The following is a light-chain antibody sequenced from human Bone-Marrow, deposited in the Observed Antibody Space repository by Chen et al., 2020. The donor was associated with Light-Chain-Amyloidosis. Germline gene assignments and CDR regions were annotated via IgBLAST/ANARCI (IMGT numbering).Light chain of an antibody. V-gene: IGKV3-20*01. J-gene: IGKJ4*01. CDR2: GSS. Sequence: EIVLTQSPGTLSLSPGEGANLSCRASQTISSNYLTWYQQKFGQAPRLLIYGSSSRATGIPDRFTGSGCGTDFTLTINRLEPEDWEMYYCQQYGTSPLTVGGWSKVEI. CDR3: QQYGTSPLT. CDR1: QTISSNY.